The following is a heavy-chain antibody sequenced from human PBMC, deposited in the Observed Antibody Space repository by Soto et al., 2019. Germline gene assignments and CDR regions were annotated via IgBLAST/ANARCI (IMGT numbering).Heavy chain of an antibody. J-gene: IGHJ4*02. CDR2: ISSSSSYI. V-gene: IGHV3-21*01. Sequence: GGSLSLSCAASGFTFSSYSMNWVRQAPGKGLEWVSSISSSSSYIYYADSVKGRFTISRDNAKNSLYLQMNSLRAEDTAVYYCARKYSSGWYHFDYWGQGTLVTVSS. CDR1: GFTFSSYS. D-gene: IGHD6-19*01. CDR3: ARKYSSGWYHFDY.